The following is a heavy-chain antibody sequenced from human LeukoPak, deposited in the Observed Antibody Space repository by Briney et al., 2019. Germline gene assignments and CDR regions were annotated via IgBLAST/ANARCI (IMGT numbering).Heavy chain of an antibody. CDR2: ISSSSSYI. D-gene: IGHD4-11*01. Sequence: GGSLRLSCAASGFTFSSYSMNWVRQAPGKGLEWVSSISSSSSYIYYADSVKGRFTISRDNAKNSVYLQMNSLGADDTAVYYCATYSILNAREFRYWGQGALVTVTS. CDR3: ATYSILNAREFRY. J-gene: IGHJ1*01. V-gene: IGHV3-21*01. CDR1: GFTFSSYS.